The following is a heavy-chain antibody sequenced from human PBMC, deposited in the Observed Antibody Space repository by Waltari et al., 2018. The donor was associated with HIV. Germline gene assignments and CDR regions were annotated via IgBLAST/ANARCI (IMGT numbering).Heavy chain of an antibody. V-gene: IGHV1-69*01. Sequence: QVQLVQSGAEVKKPGSSVKVSCKASGGTFSSYAIRWVRQAPGQGLEWMGGIIPIFATANYAQKFQGRVTITADESTSTAYMELSSLRSEDTAVYYCATEAASTHNWFDPWGQGTLVTVSS. J-gene: IGHJ5*02. D-gene: IGHD6-13*01. CDR3: ATEAASTHNWFDP. CDR1: GGTFSSYA. CDR2: IIPIFATA.